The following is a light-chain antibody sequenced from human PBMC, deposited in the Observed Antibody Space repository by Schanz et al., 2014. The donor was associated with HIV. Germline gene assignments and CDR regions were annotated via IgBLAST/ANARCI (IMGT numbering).Light chain of an antibody. Sequence: EIVLTQSPATLSLSPGERATLSCRASQSISRNYLAWFQQKPGQAPRLLLYDVSNRASGIPARFSGSGSGTDFTLTISTLEPEDVAVYYCQHASIFGPGTKLDIK. V-gene: IGKV3-11*01. CDR2: DVS. CDR3: QHASI. J-gene: IGKJ3*01. CDR1: QSISRNY.